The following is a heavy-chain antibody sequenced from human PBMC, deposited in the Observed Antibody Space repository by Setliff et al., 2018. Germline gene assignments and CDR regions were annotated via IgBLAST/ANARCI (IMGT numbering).Heavy chain of an antibody. CDR1: GFSYSNCW. D-gene: IGHD7-27*01. CDR2: IYYSGST. J-gene: IGHJ5*02. Sequence: ESLKISCTASGFSYSNCWASWVRQPPGKGLEWIGYIYYSGSTNYNPSLKSRVTMSVATFENHFSLKLNSLTAADTAVYYCARVTNWGLDLRFDPWGQGILVTVSS. CDR3: ARVTNWGLDLRFDP. V-gene: IGHV4-59*01.